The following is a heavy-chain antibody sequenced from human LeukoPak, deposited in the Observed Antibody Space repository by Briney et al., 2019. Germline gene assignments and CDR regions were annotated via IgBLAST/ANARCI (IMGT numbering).Heavy chain of an antibody. CDR3: ARGEWSSSPFDY. CDR1: GFTFSTYS. D-gene: IGHD6-6*01. J-gene: IGHJ4*02. CDR2: ISTSSIYI. Sequence: GGSLRLSCAASGFTFSTYSMNWVRQAPGKGLEWISFISTSSIYIYYADSVKGRFTISRDNARNSLYLQMNSLRAEDTAVYYCARGEWSSSPFDYWGQGTLVTVSS. V-gene: IGHV3-21*01.